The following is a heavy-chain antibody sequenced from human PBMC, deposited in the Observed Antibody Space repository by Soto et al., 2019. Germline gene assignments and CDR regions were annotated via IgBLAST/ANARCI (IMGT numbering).Heavy chain of an antibody. V-gene: IGHV3-49*04. CDR1: GFNFGNYA. CDR2: IRSEAYGGTT. J-gene: IGHJ4*02. CDR3: TRNYYESSGYYVY. Sequence: GGSLRLFCPGSGFNFGNYAMSWVRQAPGKGSEWVGFIRSEAYGGTTDYAASVKGRFIISRDDSKSIAYLDINSLQTDDTSVYYCTRNYYESSGYYVYWGQGTLVTVSS. D-gene: IGHD3-22*01.